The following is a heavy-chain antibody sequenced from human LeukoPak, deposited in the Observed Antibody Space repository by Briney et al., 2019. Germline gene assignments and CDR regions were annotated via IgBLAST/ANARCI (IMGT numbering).Heavy chain of an antibody. J-gene: IGHJ4*02. CDR3: ARGDMNYGSGSYYPPFDC. V-gene: IGHV1-18*01. D-gene: IGHD3-10*01. Sequence: ASVKVSCKASGYTFTSYGISWVRQAPGQGLEWMGWISAYNGNTNYAQKLQGRVTITADESTSTAYMELSSLRSEDTAVYYCARGDMNYGSGSYYPPFDCWGQGTLVTVSS. CDR1: GYTFTSYG. CDR2: ISAYNGNT.